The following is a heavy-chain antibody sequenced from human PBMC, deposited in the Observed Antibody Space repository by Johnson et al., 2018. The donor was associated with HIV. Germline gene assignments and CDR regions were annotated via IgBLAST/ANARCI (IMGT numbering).Heavy chain of an antibody. V-gene: IGHV3-9*01. D-gene: IGHD2-15*01. CDR3: AGALGYCRGGSCPLDAFDI. J-gene: IGHJ3*02. CDR1: GFTFSSYA. Sequence: VQLVESGGNLVQPGGSLRLSCAASGFTFSSYAMSWVRQAPGKGLEWVSGISWNSGSIGYADSVKGRFTISRDNAKNSLYLQLNSLGAEDTDFDYCAGALGYCRGGSCPLDAFDIWGQGTMVTVSS. CDR2: ISWNSGSI.